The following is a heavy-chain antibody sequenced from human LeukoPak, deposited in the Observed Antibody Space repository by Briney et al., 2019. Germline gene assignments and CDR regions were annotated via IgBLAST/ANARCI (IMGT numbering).Heavy chain of an antibody. Sequence: PSETLSLTCAVYGGSFSGYYWSWIRQPPGKGLEWIGEINHSGSTNYNPSLKSRVTISVDTSKNQFSLKLSSVTAADTVVYYCARGRYGYSWFDPWGQGTLVTVSS. V-gene: IGHV4-34*01. CDR2: INHSGST. J-gene: IGHJ5*02. CDR3: ARGRYGYSWFDP. D-gene: IGHD5-18*01. CDR1: GGSFSGYY.